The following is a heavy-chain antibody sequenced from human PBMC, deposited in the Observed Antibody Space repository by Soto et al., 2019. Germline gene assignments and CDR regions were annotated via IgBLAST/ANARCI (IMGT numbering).Heavy chain of an antibody. CDR1: GGSISSGGSS. V-gene: IGHV4-30-2*05. CDR2: IYHSGST. D-gene: IGHD3-16*01. Sequence: SETLSLTCAVSGGSISSGGSSWSWIRQPPGKGLEWIGYIYHSGSTYYNPSLKSRVTISVDTSKNQFSLKLSSVTAADTAVYYCARVGGINWFDPWGQGTLVTVSS. J-gene: IGHJ5*02. CDR3: ARVGGINWFDP.